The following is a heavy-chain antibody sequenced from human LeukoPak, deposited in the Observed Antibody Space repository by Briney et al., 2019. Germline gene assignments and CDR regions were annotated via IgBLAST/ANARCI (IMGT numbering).Heavy chain of an antibody. CDR1: GGSISSGSYY. CDR3: ARNEWPYYFDY. J-gene: IGHJ4*02. D-gene: IGHD3-3*01. Sequence: SETLSLTCTVSGGSISSGSYYWSWIRQPAGKGLEWIGRIYTSGSTNYNPSLKSRVTISVDTSKNQFSLKLSSVTAADTAVYYCARNEWPYYFDYWGQGTLVTVSS. CDR2: IYTSGST. V-gene: IGHV4-61*02.